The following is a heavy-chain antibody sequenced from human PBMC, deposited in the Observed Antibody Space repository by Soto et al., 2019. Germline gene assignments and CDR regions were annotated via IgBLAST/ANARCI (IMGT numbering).Heavy chain of an antibody. D-gene: IGHD6-19*01. V-gene: IGHV3-30-3*01. CDR2: ISHDGINK. CDR3: ARDMYSSDYFVKWFEP. Sequence: QVRLVESGGGVVQPGRSLRLSCTASGFSFSSYAMYWFRQPPGKGLEWVAAISHDGINKHYADSVKGRVTVSRDNSNLSLDLQVNSLRGEDTAMYCCARDMYSSDYFVKWFEPWGQGTLVTVSS. CDR1: GFSFSSYA. J-gene: IGHJ5*02.